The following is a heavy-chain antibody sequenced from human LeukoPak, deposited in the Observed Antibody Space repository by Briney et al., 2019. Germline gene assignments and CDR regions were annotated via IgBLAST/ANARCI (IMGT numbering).Heavy chain of an antibody. V-gene: IGHV4-4*07. CDR3: ARVLSFCSSISCSEPFDN. Sequence: SETLSLTCTVSGGLITEYFWNWIRQPAGKGLEWIGRISPSGSTDLNPALKSRVTMSLDTSQNQFSLRLDSVTAADTAVYFCARVLSFCSSISCSEPFDNWGQGTRVTVSS. J-gene: IGHJ4*02. CDR1: GGLITEYF. CDR2: ISPSGST. D-gene: IGHD2-2*01.